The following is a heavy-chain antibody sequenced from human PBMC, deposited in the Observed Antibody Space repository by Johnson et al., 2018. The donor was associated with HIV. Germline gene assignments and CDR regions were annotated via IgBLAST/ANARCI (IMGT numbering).Heavy chain of an antibody. Sequence: QVQLVESGGGVVQPGRSPRLSCAASGFTFSSYGMHWVRQATGKGLEWVAVISYDGSNKYYADSVKGRFTISRDNSKNTLYLQMNSLRAEDTAVYYCAKERMGLAYCGGDCWEDAFDIWGQGTMVTVSS. CDR2: ISYDGSNK. V-gene: IGHV3-30*18. CDR1: GFTFSSYG. CDR3: AKERMGLAYCGGDCWEDAFDI. D-gene: IGHD2-21*01. J-gene: IGHJ3*02.